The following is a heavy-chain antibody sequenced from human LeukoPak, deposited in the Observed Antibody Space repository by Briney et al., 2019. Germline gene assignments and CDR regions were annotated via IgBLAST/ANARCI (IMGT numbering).Heavy chain of an antibody. CDR3: ARVYRDGYNTPYFDY. CDR1: GYTLTELS. CDR2: FDPEDGET. V-gene: IGHV1-24*01. D-gene: IGHD5-24*01. Sequence: ASVKVSCKVSGYTLTELSMHWVRQAPGKGLEWMGGFDPEDGETIYAQKLQGRVTMTTDTSTSTAYMELRSLRSDDTAVYYCARVYRDGYNTPYFDYWGQGTLVTVSS. J-gene: IGHJ4*02.